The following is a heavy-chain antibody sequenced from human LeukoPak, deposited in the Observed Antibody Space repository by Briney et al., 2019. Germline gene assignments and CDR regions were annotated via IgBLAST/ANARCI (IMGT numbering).Heavy chain of an antibody. Sequence: GGSLRLSCAASGFTVSNNYMSWVRQAPGKGLEWVSVMYSGGSTYYADSVKGRFTISRDNAKNSLYLQMNSLRAEDTAVYYCARDLYFDYWGQGTLVTVSS. CDR3: ARDLYFDY. V-gene: IGHV3-53*01. J-gene: IGHJ4*02. CDR2: MYSGGST. CDR1: GFTVSNNY.